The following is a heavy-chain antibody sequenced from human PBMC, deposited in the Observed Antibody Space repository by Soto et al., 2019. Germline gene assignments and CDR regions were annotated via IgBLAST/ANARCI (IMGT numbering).Heavy chain of an antibody. J-gene: IGHJ4*02. D-gene: IGHD3-10*01. V-gene: IGHV3-33*01. CDR2: IWYDGSNK. CDR1: GFTFSSYG. CDR3: ARGATYYYGSGSSPYYFDY. Sequence: QVQLVESGGGVVQPGRSLRLSCAASGFTFSSYGMHWVRQAPGKGLEWVAVIWYDGSNKYYADSVKGRFTISRDNSKNTLYLQMNSLRAEDTAVYYCARGATYYYGSGSSPYYFDYWGQGTLVTVSS.